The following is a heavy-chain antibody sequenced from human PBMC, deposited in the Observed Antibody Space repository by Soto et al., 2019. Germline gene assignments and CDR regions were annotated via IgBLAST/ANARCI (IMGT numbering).Heavy chain of an antibody. CDR2: IYHSGST. CDR1: GGSISSGGYS. Sequence: QLQLQESGSGLVKPSQTLSLTCAVSGGSISSGGYSWSWIRQPPGKGLEWIGYIYHSGSTYSTPSLMRRVTTPVDTSKNQSSLKLSSVTAADTAVYYCARGGTTVTTFDSWGQGTLVTVSS. J-gene: IGHJ4*02. D-gene: IGHD4-17*01. V-gene: IGHV4-30-2*01. CDR3: ARGGTTVTTFDS.